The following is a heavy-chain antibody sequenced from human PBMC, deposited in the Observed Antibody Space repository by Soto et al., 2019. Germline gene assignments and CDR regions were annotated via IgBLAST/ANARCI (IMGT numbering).Heavy chain of an antibody. CDR3: VSQRTSVLTQAYFDY. D-gene: IGHD2-8*01. J-gene: IGHJ4*02. V-gene: IGHV4-39*01. CDR1: GGSVSNSNYY. Sequence: SETLSLTCTVSGGSVSNSNYYWGWIRQSPGKGLEWIGSVYYRGRSYSKSSVKSRVTISVDTSKNQFSLNLNSVTALDTAVYFCVSQRTSVLTQAYFDYWGPGALVTVS. CDR2: VYYRGRS.